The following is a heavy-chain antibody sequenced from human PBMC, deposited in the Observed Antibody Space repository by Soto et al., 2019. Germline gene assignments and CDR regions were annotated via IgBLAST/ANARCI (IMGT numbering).Heavy chain of an antibody. V-gene: IGHV4-59*01. Sequence: QVQLQESGPGLVKPSETLSLTCTVSGGSISSYYWSWIRQPPGKGLEWIGYIYYSGSTNYNPSLKRRVTISVDTSKNQFSLKLSSVTAADTAVYYCARLTLGYSSGWYSFDYWGQGTLVTVSS. CDR3: ARLTLGYSSGWYSFDY. J-gene: IGHJ4*02. D-gene: IGHD6-19*01. CDR2: IYYSGST. CDR1: GGSISSYY.